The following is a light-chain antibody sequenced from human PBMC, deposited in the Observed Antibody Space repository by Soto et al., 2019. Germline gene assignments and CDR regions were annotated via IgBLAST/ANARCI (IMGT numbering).Light chain of an antibody. CDR3: CSYAGNRTFV. J-gene: IGLJ3*02. CDR2: DVS. V-gene: IGLV2-23*02. Sequence: QSVLTQPASVSGSPGQSITISCTGTSSDVGSYNRVSWYQQPPGTAPKLIIYDVSNRPSGVSIRFSGSKSGNTASLTISGLQAEDEADYHCCSYAGNRTFVFGGGTKLTVL. CDR1: SSDVGSYNR.